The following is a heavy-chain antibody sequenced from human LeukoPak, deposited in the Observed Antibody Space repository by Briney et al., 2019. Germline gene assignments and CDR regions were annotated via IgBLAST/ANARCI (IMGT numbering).Heavy chain of an antibody. CDR2: INSDGSNT. CDR1: GFTFSSYW. J-gene: IGHJ4*02. D-gene: IGHD3-10*01. CDR3: ARGVGYGSGSYVY. Sequence: GGSLRLSCAASGFTFSSYWMHWVRQVPGKGLVWVSRINSDGSNTNYADSVKGRFTISRDNAKNTVYLQMNSLRAEDTAVYYCARGVGYGSGSYVYWGQGTLVTVSS. V-gene: IGHV3-74*01.